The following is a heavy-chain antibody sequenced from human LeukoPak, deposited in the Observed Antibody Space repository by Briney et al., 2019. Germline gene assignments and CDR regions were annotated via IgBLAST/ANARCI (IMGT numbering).Heavy chain of an antibody. J-gene: IGHJ6*02. V-gene: IGHV4-39*07. CDR2: IYSSGST. CDR3: ARGYLSKVVANYYYYGMDV. CDR1: GGSISSSANY. Sequence: SETLSLTCAVSGGSISSSANYWGWIRQPPGKGLEWIGSIYSSGSTYYNPSLKSRVTISVDTSKNQFSLKLSSVTAADTAVYYCARGYLSKVVANYYYYGMDVWGQGTTVTVSS. D-gene: IGHD2-15*01.